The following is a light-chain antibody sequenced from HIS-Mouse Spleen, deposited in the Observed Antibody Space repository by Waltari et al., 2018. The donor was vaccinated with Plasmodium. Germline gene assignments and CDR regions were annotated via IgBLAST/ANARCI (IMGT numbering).Light chain of an antibody. CDR3: CSYAGSSTLV. CDR2: EGS. V-gene: IGLV2-23*01. CDR1: SSGVGSNNL. J-gene: IGLJ3*02. Sequence: QSALTQPASVSGSPGQPITIPSTGTSSGVGSNNLVPWYQQPPGKAPKLLIYEGSKRPSGVSNRFSGSKSGNTASLTISGLQAEDEADYYCCSYAGSSTLVFGGGTKLTVL.